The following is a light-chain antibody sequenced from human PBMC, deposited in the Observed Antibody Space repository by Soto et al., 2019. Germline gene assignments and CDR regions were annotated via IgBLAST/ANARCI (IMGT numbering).Light chain of an antibody. Sequence: QSVLTQPASVSGSPGQSITISCTGTSSDVGGYNYVSWYQHHPGTAPELMIYGVSNRPSGVSNRFSGSKSGNTASLTISGLQAEDEADYYCSSYAGSSTLLFGGGTKLTVL. CDR2: GVS. V-gene: IGLV2-14*03. CDR1: SSDVGGYNY. CDR3: SSYAGSSTLL. J-gene: IGLJ2*01.